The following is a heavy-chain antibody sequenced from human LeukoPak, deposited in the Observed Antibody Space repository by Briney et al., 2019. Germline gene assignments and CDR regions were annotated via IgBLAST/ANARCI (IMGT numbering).Heavy chain of an antibody. CDR2: VSYSGST. Sequence: SETLSLTCTVSGGSISNYYWSWIRQPPGKGLEWIGCVSYSGSTNYNPPLESRVTISVDTSKNQFSLRLSSVTAADTALYFCARSRSSSWWFAFDNWGQGTMVTVSS. CDR3: ARSRSSSWWFAFDN. V-gene: IGHV4-59*01. D-gene: IGHD6-13*01. CDR1: GGSISNYY. J-gene: IGHJ3*02.